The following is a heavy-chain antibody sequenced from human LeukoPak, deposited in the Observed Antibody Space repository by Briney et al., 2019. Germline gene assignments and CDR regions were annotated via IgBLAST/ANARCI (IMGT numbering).Heavy chain of an antibody. CDR2: INHSGST. CDR3: ARGGETYRVLDY. D-gene: IGHD3-16*02. CDR1: GFTFSSYS. Sequence: GSLRLSCAASGFTFSSYSMNWIRQPPGKGLEWIGEINHSGSTNYNPSLKSRVTISVDTSKNQFSLKLTSVTAADTAVYYCARGGETYRVLDYWGQGTLVTVSS. J-gene: IGHJ4*02. V-gene: IGHV4-34*01.